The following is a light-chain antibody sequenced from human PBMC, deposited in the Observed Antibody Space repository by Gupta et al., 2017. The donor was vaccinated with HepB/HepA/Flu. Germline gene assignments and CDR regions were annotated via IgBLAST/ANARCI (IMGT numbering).Light chain of an antibody. CDR3: AAWDASRRGVV. CDR1: SSNIGSNY. CDR2: RDN. Sequence: QSVLTQPPSASGTPGQRVTISCSGSSSNIGSNYVYWYQQLPGTAPKLLIYRDNQRPSGVPDRFSGSKSGTSASLAISGLRSEDEADYYCAAWDASRRGVVFGGGTKLTVL. V-gene: IGLV1-47*01. J-gene: IGLJ2*01.